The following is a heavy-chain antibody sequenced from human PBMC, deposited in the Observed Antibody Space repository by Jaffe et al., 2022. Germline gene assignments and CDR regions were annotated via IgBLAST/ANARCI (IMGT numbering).Heavy chain of an antibody. CDR1: GFTFSSYE. V-gene: IGHV3-48*03. D-gene: IGHD3-22*01. J-gene: IGHJ4*02. CDR3: ARVGYDSSGYYYTFDY. Sequence: EVQLVESGGGLVQPGGSLRLSCAASGFTFSSYEMNWVRQAPGKGLEWVSYISSSGSTIYYADSVKGRFTISRDNAKNSLYLQMNSLRAEDTAVYYCARVGYDSSGYYYTFDYWGQGTLVTVSS. CDR2: ISSSGSTI.